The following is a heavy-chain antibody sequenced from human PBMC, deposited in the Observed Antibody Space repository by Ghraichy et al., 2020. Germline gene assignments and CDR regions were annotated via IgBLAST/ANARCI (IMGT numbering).Heavy chain of an antibody. Sequence: ASVKVSGKASGYTFTGYYMHWVRQAPGQGLEWMGRINPNSGGTNYAQKFQGRVTMTRDTSISTAYMELSRLRSDDTAVYYCARDSSGWYPDYWGQGTLVTVSS. CDR1: GYTFTGYY. CDR3: ARDSSGWYPDY. CDR2: INPNSGGT. D-gene: IGHD6-19*01. V-gene: IGHV1-2*06. J-gene: IGHJ4*02.